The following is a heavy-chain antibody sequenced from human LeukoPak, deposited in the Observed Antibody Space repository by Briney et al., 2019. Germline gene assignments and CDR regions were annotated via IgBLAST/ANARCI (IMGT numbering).Heavy chain of an antibody. J-gene: IGHJ4*02. CDR3: ARESVVVVAASYYFDY. V-gene: IGHV1-2*02. Sequence: ASVKVSCKASGYTFTGYYMHWVRQAPGQGLEWMGWINPNSGGTNYAQKFQGRVTMTRDTSISTAYMELSRLRSDDTAVYYCARESVVVVAASYYFDYWGQGTLVTVSS. D-gene: IGHD2-15*01. CDR1: GYTFTGYY. CDR2: INPNSGGT.